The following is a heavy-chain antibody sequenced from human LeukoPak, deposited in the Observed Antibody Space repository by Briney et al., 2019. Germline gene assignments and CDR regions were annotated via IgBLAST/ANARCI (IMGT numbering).Heavy chain of an antibody. Sequence: SETLSLTCTVSGGSISSYYWSWIRQPPGKGLEWIGYIYYSGSTNYNPSLKSRVAISVDTSKNQFSLKLSSVTAADTAVYYCARVPNWFDPWGQGTLVTVSS. J-gene: IGHJ5*02. CDR2: IYYSGST. V-gene: IGHV4-59*01. CDR1: GGSISSYY. CDR3: ARVPNWFDP.